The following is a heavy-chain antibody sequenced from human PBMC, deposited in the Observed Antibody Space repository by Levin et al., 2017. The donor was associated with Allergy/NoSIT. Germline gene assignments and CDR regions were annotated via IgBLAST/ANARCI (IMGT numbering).Heavy chain of an antibody. Sequence: GGSLRLSCAASGFTFRSYSLTWVRQAPGRGLEWVSSISSSSNHMYYGDSVKGRFTISRDNANDAVYLQMNGLRAEDTALYYCARVGGGLIRDGFDIWGQGTMVTVSS. CDR1: GFTFRSYS. V-gene: IGHV3-21*01. J-gene: IGHJ3*02. D-gene: IGHD6-19*01. CDR3: ARVGGGLIRDGFDI. CDR2: ISSSSNHM.